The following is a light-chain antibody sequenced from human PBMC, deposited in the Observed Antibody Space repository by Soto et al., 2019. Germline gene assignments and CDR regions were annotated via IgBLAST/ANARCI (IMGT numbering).Light chain of an antibody. V-gene: IGLV2-11*01. CDR1: SSDVGGYNY. CDR3: CSYAGSYSLL. Sequence: QSALTQPHSVSGSPGQSVTISCTGTSSDVGGYNYVSWYQQHPGKAPKVMMYDVSKRPSGVPDRFSGSKSGNTASLTITGLQAEDEADYYCCSYAGSYSLLFGGGTKVTVL. CDR2: DVS. J-gene: IGLJ2*01.